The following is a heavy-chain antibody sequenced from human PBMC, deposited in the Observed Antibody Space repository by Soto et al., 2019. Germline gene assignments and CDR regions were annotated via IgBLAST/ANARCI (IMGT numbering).Heavy chain of an antibody. D-gene: IGHD2-21*02. J-gene: IGHJ6*02. V-gene: IGHV1-18*01. Sequence: QVQLVQSGAEVKKPGASVKVSCKASGYTFTSYGISWVRQAPGQGLEWMGWISAYNGNTNYAQKLQCRVTMTTDSATSTAYMELRSLRSDDTAVYYCARDDGYGDPDYYSYGMDVWGQGTTVTVSS. CDR2: ISAYNGNT. CDR3: ARDDGYGDPDYYSYGMDV. CDR1: GYTFTSYG.